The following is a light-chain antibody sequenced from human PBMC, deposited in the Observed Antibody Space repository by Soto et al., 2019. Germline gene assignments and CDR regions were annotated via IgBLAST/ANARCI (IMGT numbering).Light chain of an antibody. J-gene: IGLJ2*01. Sequence: QSALTQPASVSGSPGQSITISCTGTSSDVGSYNLVSWYQQHPGKAPKLMIYEGSKRPSGVSNRFSGSKSGNTASLTISGIQAEDEADYYCCSYAGSSTLGNVVFGGGTQLTVL. V-gene: IGLV2-23*01. CDR2: EGS. CDR1: SSDVGSYNL. CDR3: CSYAGSSTLGNVV.